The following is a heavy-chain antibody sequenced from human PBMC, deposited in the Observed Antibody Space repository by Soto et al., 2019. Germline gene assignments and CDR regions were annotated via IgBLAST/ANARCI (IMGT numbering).Heavy chain of an antibody. Sequence: GGSLRLSCAASGFTFNNYGMHWVRQAPGKGLEWVAVISYDGSNKYYADSVKGRFTISRDNSKSTLYVQMNSLRAEDTAVYYCAKSLYMVRGVTLDYWGQGTLVTVSS. CDR1: GFTFNNYG. J-gene: IGHJ4*02. CDR3: AKSLYMVRGVTLDY. CDR2: ISYDGSNK. V-gene: IGHV3-30*18. D-gene: IGHD3-10*01.